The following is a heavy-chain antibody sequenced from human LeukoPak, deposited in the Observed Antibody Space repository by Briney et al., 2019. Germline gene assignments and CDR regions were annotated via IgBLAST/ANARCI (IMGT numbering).Heavy chain of an antibody. CDR3: ARDRSSSSWYSYRYFDL. CDR1: GGSISSYY. J-gene: IGHJ2*01. V-gene: IGHV4-4*07. Sequence: SETLSLTCTVSGGSISSYYWSWIRQPAGKGLEWIGRIYTSGSTNYNPSLKSRVTMSVETSKNQFSLKLSSVTAADTAVYYCARDRSSSSWYSYRYFDLWGRGTLVTVSS. CDR2: IYTSGST. D-gene: IGHD6-13*01.